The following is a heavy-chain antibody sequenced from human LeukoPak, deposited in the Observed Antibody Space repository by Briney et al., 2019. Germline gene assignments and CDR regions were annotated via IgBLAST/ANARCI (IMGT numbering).Heavy chain of an antibody. D-gene: IGHD3-16*01. Sequence: ASVKVSCKASGYTFTAYYMHWVRQAPGQGLEWMGWINPNSGGTNYEQKFQGRVTMTRDTSVSTAYMELSRLTSDDTAVYYCARDRQGGSGWFDPWGQGSLATVSS. J-gene: IGHJ5*02. CDR3: ARDRQGGSGWFDP. V-gene: IGHV1-2*02. CDR1: GYTFTAYY. CDR2: INPNSGGT.